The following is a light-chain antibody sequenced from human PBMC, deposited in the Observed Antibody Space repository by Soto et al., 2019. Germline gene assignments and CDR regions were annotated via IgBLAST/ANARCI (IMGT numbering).Light chain of an antibody. J-gene: IGLJ2*01. Sequence: QSVLTQPPSVSAAPGQKVTISCSGSSSNIGNNYVSWYQQLPGTAPKLLIYDNNKRPSGIPDRFSGSKSGTSATLGITGLQTGDEADYYCGTWDSSLSAVXFGGGXKVTVL. CDR3: GTWDSSLSAVX. CDR2: DNN. CDR1: SSNIGNNY. V-gene: IGLV1-51*01.